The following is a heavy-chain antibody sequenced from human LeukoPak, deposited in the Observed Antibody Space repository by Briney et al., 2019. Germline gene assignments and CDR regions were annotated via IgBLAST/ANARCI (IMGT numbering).Heavy chain of an antibody. V-gene: IGHV3-74*01. CDR1: GFTLSNYW. CDR2: ISPDGTST. CDR3: VYSGNFRFDY. J-gene: IGHJ4*02. Sequence: PGESLTLSCAASGFTLSNYWIHWVRQVPGKGLVWVSRISPDGTSTTYADSVKGRFTISRDNAKNTLYLQMNTLRAEDTAVYYCVYSGNFRFDYWGQGTLVTVSS. D-gene: IGHD1-26*01.